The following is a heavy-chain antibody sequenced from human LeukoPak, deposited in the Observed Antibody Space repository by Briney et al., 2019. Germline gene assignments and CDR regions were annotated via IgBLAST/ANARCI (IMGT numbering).Heavy chain of an antibody. CDR1: GYTFTSYD. Sequence: ASVKVSCNASGYTFTSYDINWVRQATGQGLEWMGWMNPNSGNTGYAQKFQGRVTLTTDTSTSTAYMELRSLRSDDTAVYYCARDGSGVWFDYWGQGTLVTVSS. D-gene: IGHD3-10*01. CDR2: MNPNSGNT. V-gene: IGHV1-8*01. CDR3: ARDGSGVWFDY. J-gene: IGHJ4*02.